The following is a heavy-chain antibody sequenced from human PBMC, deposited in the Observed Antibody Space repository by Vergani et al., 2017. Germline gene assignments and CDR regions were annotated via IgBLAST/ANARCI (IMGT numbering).Heavy chain of an antibody. Sequence: EVQLVQSGAEVKKPGESLRISCKGSGYSFTIYWISWVRQMPGKLRVSMGCIYPSDSYTNYSPSFQGHVTISAYKSISTAYLKWSSLKASDTAMYYCARHEFSSSVWTDFDYWGQGTLVTVSS. CDR3: ARHEFSSSVWTDFDY. CDR2: IYPSDSYT. CDR1: GYSFTIYW. D-gene: IGHD6-19*01. J-gene: IGHJ4*02. V-gene: IGHV5-10-1*03.